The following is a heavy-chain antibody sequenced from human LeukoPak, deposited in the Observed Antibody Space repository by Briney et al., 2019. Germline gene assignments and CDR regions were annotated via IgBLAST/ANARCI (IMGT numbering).Heavy chain of an antibody. V-gene: IGHV3-66*01. J-gene: IGHJ4*02. D-gene: IGHD5-18*01. CDR3: ARDSYGKTDY. CDR2: IYSGGST. Sequence: GGSLRLSCAASGFSVSSNYMSWVRQAPGKGLEWVSVIYSGGSTYYADSVKGRFTISRDNSKNTLYLQMSSLRAEDTAVYYCARDSYGKTDYWGLGTLVTVSS. CDR1: GFSVSSNY.